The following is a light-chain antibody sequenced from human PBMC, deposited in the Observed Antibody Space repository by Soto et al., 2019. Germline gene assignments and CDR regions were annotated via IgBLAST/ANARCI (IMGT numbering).Light chain of an antibody. J-gene: IGKJ2*01. CDR1: HGISNY. Sequence: DIQMTQSPSSLSASVGDRVTITCRASHGISNYLAWYQQKPGKVPQLLIYKASTLQSGVPSRFSGSGSGTDFTLTISSLQPEDVATYYCQKYNSAPYTFGQGTKLQTK. V-gene: IGKV1-27*01. CDR3: QKYNSAPYT. CDR2: KAS.